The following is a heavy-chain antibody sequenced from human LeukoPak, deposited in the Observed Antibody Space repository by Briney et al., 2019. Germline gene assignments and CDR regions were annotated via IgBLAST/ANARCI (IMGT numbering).Heavy chain of an antibody. Sequence: GESLKISCKGSGYSFTSYWIAWMRQMPGKGLEWMGIVYPGDSDTRYSPSFQGQVAISADKSITTAYLQWSSLKASDTAMYYCARPNIRGYGGIGAFDIWGQGTMVTVSS. CDR3: ARPNIRGYGGIGAFDI. J-gene: IGHJ3*02. CDR1: GYSFTSYW. CDR2: VYPGDSDT. V-gene: IGHV5-51*01. D-gene: IGHD3-22*01.